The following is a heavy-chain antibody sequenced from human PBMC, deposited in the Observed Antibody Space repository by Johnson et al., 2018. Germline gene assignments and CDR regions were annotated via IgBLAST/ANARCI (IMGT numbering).Heavy chain of an antibody. Sequence: QLVASGGGVVQPGRSLRLSCAASGFTFSSYGMHWVRQAPGKGLEWVSAISGSGGSTYYADSVKGQFTISRDNSKNTLYLQMNSLGAEDTAIYYCAKEEMYFFDSKGYREYFQHWGQGTLVTVSS. CDR3: AKEEMYFFDSKGYREYFQH. J-gene: IGHJ1*01. CDR2: ISGSGGST. V-gene: IGHV3-23*04. D-gene: IGHD3-22*01. CDR1: GFTFSSYG.